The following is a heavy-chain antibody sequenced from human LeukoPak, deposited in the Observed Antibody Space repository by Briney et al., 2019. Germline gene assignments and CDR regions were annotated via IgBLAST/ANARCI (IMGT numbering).Heavy chain of an antibody. CDR3: ARRENDYYYLDV. Sequence: GGSLKLSCTASGFTFSSYEMSWVRQAPGKGLEWVSCISSTDDTIYYADSVKGRFTISRDNAKNSLYLQMNSLRADDTAVYYCARRENDYYYLDVWGKGTTVTVSS. D-gene: IGHD1-1*01. CDR2: ISSTDDTI. CDR1: GFTFSSYE. V-gene: IGHV3-48*03. J-gene: IGHJ6*03.